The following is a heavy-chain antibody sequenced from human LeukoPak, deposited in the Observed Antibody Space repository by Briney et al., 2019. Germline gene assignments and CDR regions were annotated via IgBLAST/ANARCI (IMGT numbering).Heavy chain of an antibody. CDR3: ARAFNGKILEWSDY. V-gene: IGHV3-21*01. J-gene: IGHJ4*02. CDR1: GFTFSSYS. CDR2: ISSSSSYI. D-gene: IGHD3-3*01. Sequence: PGGSLRLSCAASGFTFSSYSMNWVRQAPGKGLEWVSSISSSSSYIYYADSVKGRFTISRDNAKNSLYLQMNSLRAEDTAVYYCARAFNGKILEWSDYWGQGTLVTFSS.